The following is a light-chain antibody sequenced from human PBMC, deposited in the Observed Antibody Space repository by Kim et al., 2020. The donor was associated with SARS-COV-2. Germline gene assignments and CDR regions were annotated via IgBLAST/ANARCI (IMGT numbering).Light chain of an antibody. Sequence: SVSPGERATLSCRASQSVSSNLAWYQQKPGQAPRLLIYGASTRATGIPARFSGSGSGTEFTLTINSLQSEDFAVYYCQQYNNWSYTFGQGTKLEI. CDR2: GAS. J-gene: IGKJ2*01. CDR1: QSVSSN. V-gene: IGKV3-15*01. CDR3: QQYNNWSYT.